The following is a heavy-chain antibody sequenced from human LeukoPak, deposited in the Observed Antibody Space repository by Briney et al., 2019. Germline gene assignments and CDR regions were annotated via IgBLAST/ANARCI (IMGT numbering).Heavy chain of an antibody. CDR1: GFTFSSYA. V-gene: IGHV3-23*01. Sequence: GGSLRLSCAASGFTFSSYAMSWVRQAPGKGLEWVSAISGSGGSTYYADSVKGRFTISRDNSKSTLYLQMNSLRAEDTAVYYCAKERITIFGVVIPFDYWGQGTLVTVSS. J-gene: IGHJ4*02. D-gene: IGHD3-3*01. CDR2: ISGSGGST. CDR3: AKERITIFGVVIPFDY.